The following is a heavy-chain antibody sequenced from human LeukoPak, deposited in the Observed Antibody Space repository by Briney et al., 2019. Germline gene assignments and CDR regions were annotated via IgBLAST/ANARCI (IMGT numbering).Heavy chain of an antibody. CDR1: GVSISTYY. V-gene: IGHV4-4*08. J-gene: IGHJ6*03. CDR3: ARDNPGNHYDFWSGYYYYYYMDV. CDR2: KSGGGRD. Sequence: PSETLSLTCTVSGVSISTYYWSWIRQPPGKGLEWIGYKSGGGRDLYNPSLRGRVTISVDASEKQFSLKLSSVTAADTAVYYCARDNPGNHYDFWSGYYYYYYMDVWGKGTTVTVSS. D-gene: IGHD3-3*01.